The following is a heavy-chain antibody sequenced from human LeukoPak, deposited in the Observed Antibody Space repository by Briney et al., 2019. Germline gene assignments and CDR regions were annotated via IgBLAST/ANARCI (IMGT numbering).Heavy chain of an antibody. CDR3: AREGRVGNNPVLSFDL. CDR1: GFRFNGHW. Sequence: PGGSLRLSCGASGFRFNGHWMSWVRQAPGKGLEWVAYIKPDGTDKYCLDSVKGRFTISRDNAKNSLYLQMSSLRPEDTAVYYCAREGRVGNNPVLSFDLWGQGTLVTVSS. J-gene: IGHJ4*02. V-gene: IGHV3-7*01. CDR2: IKPDGTDK. D-gene: IGHD5-24*01.